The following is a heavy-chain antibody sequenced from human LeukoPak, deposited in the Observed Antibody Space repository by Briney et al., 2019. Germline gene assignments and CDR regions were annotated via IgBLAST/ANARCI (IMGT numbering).Heavy chain of an antibody. CDR3: ARSMASGQLDPRFDY. Sequence: GGSLRLSCAASGFTFSDYYMSWIRQAPGKGLEWVSYISSSSSYTNYADSVKGRFTISRDNAKNSLYLQMNSLRAEDTAVYYCARSMASGQLDPRFDYWGQGTLVTVSS. D-gene: IGHD6-6*01. V-gene: IGHV3-11*06. CDR1: GFTFSDYY. J-gene: IGHJ4*02. CDR2: ISSSSSYT.